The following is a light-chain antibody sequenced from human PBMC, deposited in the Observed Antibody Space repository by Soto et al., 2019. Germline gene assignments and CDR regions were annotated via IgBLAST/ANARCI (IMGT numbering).Light chain of an antibody. V-gene: IGKV1-5*03. Sequence: IRVTRAPTTLCACVRVRAPITWRAGQTISTSLAWYQQKPGKAPKLLIYVASTLQSGVPARFSGSGSATEFTLSISSLQPDDFATYYCQQYGTSPRTFGQGTKVDIK. J-gene: IGKJ1*01. CDR3: QQYGTSPRT. CDR1: QTISTS. CDR2: VAS.